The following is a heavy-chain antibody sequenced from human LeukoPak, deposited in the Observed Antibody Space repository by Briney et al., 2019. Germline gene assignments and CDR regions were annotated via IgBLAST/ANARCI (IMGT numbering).Heavy chain of an antibody. CDR3: AREDCSSTSCSDAFDI. J-gene: IGHJ3*02. D-gene: IGHD2-2*01. CDR2: INWNGGST. Sequence: PGGSLRLSCVASGFTFDDYGMSWVRQAPGKGLEWVSGINWNGGSTGYADSVKGRFTISRDNAKNSLYLQMNSLRAEDTALYYCAREDCSSTSCSDAFDIWGQGTMVTVSS. CDR1: GFTFDDYG. V-gene: IGHV3-20*04.